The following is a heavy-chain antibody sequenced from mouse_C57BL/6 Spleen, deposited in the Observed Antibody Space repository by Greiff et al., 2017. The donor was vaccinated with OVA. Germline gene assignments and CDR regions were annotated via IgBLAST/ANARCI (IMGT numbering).Heavy chain of an antibody. Sequence: VQLQQPGAELVKPGASVKLSCKASGYTFTSYWMHWVKQRPGQGLEWIGMIHPNSGSTNYNEKFKSKATLTVDKSSSTAYMQLSSLTSEDSAVYYCASYYGNYSAWFAYWGQGTLVTVSA. V-gene: IGHV1-64*01. CDR3: ASYYGNYSAWFAY. D-gene: IGHD2-10*01. J-gene: IGHJ3*01. CDR2: IHPNSGST. CDR1: GYTFTSYW.